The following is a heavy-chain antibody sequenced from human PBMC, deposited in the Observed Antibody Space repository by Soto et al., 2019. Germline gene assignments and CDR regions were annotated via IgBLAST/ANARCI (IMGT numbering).Heavy chain of an antibody. J-gene: IGHJ4*02. CDR3: AKVKEMATITGQCDY. V-gene: IGHV3-30*18. Sequence: QVQLVESGGGVVQPGRSLRLSCAASGFTFSSYGMHWVRQAPGKGLEWVAVISYDGSNKYYADSVKGRFTISRDNSKNTLYLQMNSLRAEDTAVYYCAKVKEMATITGQCDYWGQGTLVTVSS. D-gene: IGHD5-12*01. CDR2: ISYDGSNK. CDR1: GFTFSSYG.